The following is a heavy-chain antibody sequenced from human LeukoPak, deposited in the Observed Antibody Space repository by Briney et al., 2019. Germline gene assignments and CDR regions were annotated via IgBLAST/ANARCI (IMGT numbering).Heavy chain of an antibody. J-gene: IGHJ6*02. CDR3: AKDGSYDSSGYLPPYGMDV. D-gene: IGHD3-22*01. CDR2: ISGSGGST. Sequence: GGSLRLSCAASGFTFSSYAMSWVRQAPGKGLESVSAISGSGGSTYYADSVKGGFTISRDNSKNTLYLQMNSLRAEDTAVYYCAKDGSYDSSGYLPPYGMDVWGQGTTVTVSS. V-gene: IGHV3-23*01. CDR1: GFTFSSYA.